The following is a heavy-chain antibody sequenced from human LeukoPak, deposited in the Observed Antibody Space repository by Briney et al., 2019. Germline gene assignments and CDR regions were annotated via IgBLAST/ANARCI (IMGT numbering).Heavy chain of an antibody. CDR2: IYHGDSDT. CDR3: ARRDGSGSPHFDY. V-gene: IGHV5-51*01. CDR1: GYRFSSYW. J-gene: IGHJ4*02. Sequence: PGESLKISCKGSGYRFSSYWIGWVRQMPGKGLEWMGIIYHGDSDTRYSPSFQGLVTISADKSISTACLQWSSLKASDTAMYFCARRDGSGSPHFDYWGQGTLVTVSS. D-gene: IGHD3-10*01.